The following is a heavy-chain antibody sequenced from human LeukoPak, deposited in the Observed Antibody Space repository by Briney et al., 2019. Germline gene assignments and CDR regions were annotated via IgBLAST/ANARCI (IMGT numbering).Heavy chain of an antibody. V-gene: IGHV3-30*02. J-gene: IGHJ6*02. CDR2: IRYDGSNK. CDR3: ARGTSGDPRFAYHGMDV. D-gene: IGHD4-17*01. Sequence: GGSLRLSCAASGFTFSSYGMHWVRQAPGKGLEWVAFIRYDGSNKYYADSVKGRFTISRDNAKNSLYLQMNSLRAEDTALYHCARGTSGDPRFAYHGMDVWGQGTTVTVSS. CDR1: GFTFSSYG.